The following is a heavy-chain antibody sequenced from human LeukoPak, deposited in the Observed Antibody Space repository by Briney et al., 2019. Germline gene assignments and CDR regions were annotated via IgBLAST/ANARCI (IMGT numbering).Heavy chain of an antibody. CDR3: ATIKPPHYYDGAPPYYYYYMDV. Sequence: SETLSLTCTVSGDSISSYYWSWIRQPPGKGLEWIGYIYYSGSTNYNPSLKSRVTISVDTSKNQFSLKLSSVTAADTAVYYCATIKPPHYYDGAPPYYYYYMDVWGKGTTVTISS. J-gene: IGHJ6*03. D-gene: IGHD3-22*01. CDR2: IYYSGST. V-gene: IGHV4-59*01. CDR1: GDSISSYY.